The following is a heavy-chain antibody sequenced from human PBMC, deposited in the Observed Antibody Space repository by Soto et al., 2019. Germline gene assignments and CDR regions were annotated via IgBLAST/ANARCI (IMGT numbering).Heavy chain of an antibody. CDR2: INPNSGGT. CDR3: ARHDGDRSGGPFWLDP. D-gene: IGHD6-19*01. CDR1: GYTFTGYY. J-gene: IGHJ5*02. V-gene: IGHV1-2*02. Sequence: ASVKVSCKASGYTFTGYYMHWVRQAPGQGLEWMGWINPNSGGTNYAQKFQGRVTMTRDTSISTAYMELSRLRSDDTAVYYCARHDGDRSGGPFWLDPCGQGPLVTVSS.